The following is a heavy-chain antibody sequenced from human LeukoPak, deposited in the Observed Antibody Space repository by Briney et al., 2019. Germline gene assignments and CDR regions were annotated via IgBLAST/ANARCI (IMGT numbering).Heavy chain of an antibody. Sequence: PGGSLRLSCAASGFTLSSYAMSWVRQPPEKGLEWVSAISGSGGSTYYADSVKGRVTISRDNSKNTLYLQMNSLRAEDTAVYYCAKARYCSSTSCYSYGFDPWGQRTLVTVSS. V-gene: IGHV3-23*01. J-gene: IGHJ5*02. CDR3: AKARYCSSTSCYSYGFDP. D-gene: IGHD2-2*02. CDR1: GFTLSSYA. CDR2: ISGSGGST.